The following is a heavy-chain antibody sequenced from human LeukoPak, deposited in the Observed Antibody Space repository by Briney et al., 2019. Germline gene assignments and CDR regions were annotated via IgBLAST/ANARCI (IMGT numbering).Heavy chain of an antibody. J-gene: IGHJ4*02. V-gene: IGHV1-46*01. CDR2: INPSGGST. CDR3: ARVEGYDSSGYYYGY. Sequence: ASVKVSCKASGYTFISYYMHWVRQAPGQGLEWMGIINPSGGSTRYAQKFQGRVTMIRDTSTSTVYMELSSLRSEDTAVYYCARVEGYDSSGYYYGYWGQGTLVTVSS. D-gene: IGHD3-22*01. CDR1: GYTFISYY.